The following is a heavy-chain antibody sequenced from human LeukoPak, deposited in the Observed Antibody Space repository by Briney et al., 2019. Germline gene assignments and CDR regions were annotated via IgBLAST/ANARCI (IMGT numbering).Heavy chain of an antibody. V-gene: IGHV1-18*01. Sequence: GASVKVSCKASGGTFSSYAISWVRQAPGQGLEWMGWISAYNGNTNYAQNLQGRVTMTTDTSTSTAYMELRSLRSDDTAVYYCARGPGGRSGYYPLEDYYYYYYMDVWGKGTTVTVSS. CDR2: ISAYNGNT. CDR3: ARGPGGRSGYYPLEDYYYYYYMDV. D-gene: IGHD3-22*01. J-gene: IGHJ6*03. CDR1: GGTFSSYA.